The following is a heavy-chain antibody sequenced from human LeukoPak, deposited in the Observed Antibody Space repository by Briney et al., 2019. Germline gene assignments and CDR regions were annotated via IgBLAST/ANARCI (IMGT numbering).Heavy chain of an antibody. V-gene: IGHV3-23*01. CDR1: GFTFSSTV. D-gene: IGHD5-12*01. J-gene: IGHJ4*02. CDR3: AKEEDIVATILDYFDY. Sequence: PGGSLRLSCAASGFTFSSTVMTWVRQAPGKGLEWVSTISPDGKYIYYADSLRGRFTMSRDNSKNTLYLQMNSLRAEDTAVYYCAKEEDIVATILDYFDYWGQGTLVTVSS. CDR2: ISPDGKYI.